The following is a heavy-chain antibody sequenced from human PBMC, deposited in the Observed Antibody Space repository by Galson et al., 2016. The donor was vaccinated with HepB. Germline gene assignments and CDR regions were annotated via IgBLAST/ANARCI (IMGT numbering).Heavy chain of an antibody. CDR1: GGSFSDHY. Sequence: ETLSLTCGVYGGSFSDHYWSWIRQSPGRGLEWIGEINYAGDTKYNPSLKSRVTISVDTSENQFSLKLKSMTAADTAVYFYARMVVAATKWFDPRGQGTLVTVSS. CDR2: INYAGDT. D-gene: IGHD2-15*01. J-gene: IGHJ5*02. V-gene: IGHV4-34*01. CDR3: ARMVVAATKWFDP.